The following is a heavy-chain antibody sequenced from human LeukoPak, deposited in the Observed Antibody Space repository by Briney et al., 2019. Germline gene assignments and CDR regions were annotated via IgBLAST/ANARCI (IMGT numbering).Heavy chain of an antibody. CDR3: ARRVLGSGRQDC. D-gene: IGHD3-10*01. CDR2: TYSGGTA. V-gene: IGHV4-4*08. Sequence: SETLSLACAVSGGSISSYYWSWIRQPAGKGLEWIGNTYSGGTAHYNPSLRSRVTISVDTSKSQISLKLNSLTAADTAVYYCARRVLGSGRQDCWGQGTLVTVSS. CDR1: GGSISSYY. J-gene: IGHJ4*02.